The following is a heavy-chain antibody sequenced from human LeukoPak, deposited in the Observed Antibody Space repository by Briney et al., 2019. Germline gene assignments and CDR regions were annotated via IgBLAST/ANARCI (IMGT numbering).Heavy chain of an antibody. CDR2: IYYSGST. CDR1: GGSISSYY. D-gene: IGHD2-15*01. Sequence: PSETLSLTCTVSGGSISSYYWSWIRQPPGKGLEWIGYIYYSGSTNHNPSLKSRVTISVDTSKNQFSLKLSSVTAADTAVYYCATLTYCSGGSCFPKYFQHWGQGTPVAVSS. CDR3: ATLTYCSGGSCFPKYFQH. J-gene: IGHJ1*01. V-gene: IGHV4-59*08.